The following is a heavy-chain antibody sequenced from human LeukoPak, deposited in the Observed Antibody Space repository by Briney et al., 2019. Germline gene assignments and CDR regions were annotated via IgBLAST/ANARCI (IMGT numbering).Heavy chain of an antibody. CDR1: GIVFSNTA. CDR2: ISGGGERT. D-gene: IGHD6-19*01. CDR3: GKDGGQYSSGPEFNP. J-gene: IGHJ5*02. V-gene: IGHV3-23*01. Sequence: GGSLRLSCAASGIVFSNTAMNWARQSPGRGLEWVSAISGGGERTFYADSVKGRFTISRDNSKNMVYLQMNSLRADDTAIYYCGKDGGQYSSGPEFNPRGQGALVTVSS.